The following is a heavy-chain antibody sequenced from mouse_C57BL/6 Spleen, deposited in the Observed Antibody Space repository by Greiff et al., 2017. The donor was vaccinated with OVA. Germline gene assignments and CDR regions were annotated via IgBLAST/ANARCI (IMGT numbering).Heavy chain of an antibody. J-gene: IGHJ4*01. Sequence: EVQRVESGEGLVKPGGSLKLSCAASGFTFSSYAMSWVRQTPEKRLEWVAYISSGGDYIYYADTVKGRFTISRDNARNTLYLQMSSLQSEDTAMYYCTGEGYYSNYEGAMDYWGQGTSVTVSS. CDR2: ISSGGDYI. V-gene: IGHV5-9-1*02. CDR1: GFTFSSYA. D-gene: IGHD2-5*01. CDR3: TGEGYYSNYEGAMDY.